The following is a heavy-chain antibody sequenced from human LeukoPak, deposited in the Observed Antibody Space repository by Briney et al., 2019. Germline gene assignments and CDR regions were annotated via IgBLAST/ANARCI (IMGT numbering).Heavy chain of an antibody. V-gene: IGHV3-23*01. J-gene: IGHJ4*02. CDR1: GFTFNSYA. D-gene: IGHD6-13*01. CDR2: ITHSGGGT. Sequence: PGGSLRLPCAASGFTFNSYAMSWVRQAPGKGLAWVSTITHSGGGTFYADPVKGRFTISRDISENTLYLQMNSLRAEDTAVYYCAKAWAAAGIFDSWGRGTLVTVSS. CDR3: AKAWAAAGIFDS.